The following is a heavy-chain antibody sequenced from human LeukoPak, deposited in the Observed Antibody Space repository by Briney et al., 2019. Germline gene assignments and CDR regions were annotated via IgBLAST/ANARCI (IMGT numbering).Heavy chain of an antibody. Sequence: AAVKVSCKASGYTFTSYGISWVRQAAGQGLEWMGWISAYNGNTIYATKLQARVTMTTDTSTSTAYMELRSLRSADTAVYYCAREGRDYYDSSEWGQGTPVTVSS. CDR3: AREGRDYYDSSE. V-gene: IGHV1-18*01. CDR2: ISAYNGNT. CDR1: GYTFTSYG. J-gene: IGHJ4*02. D-gene: IGHD3-22*01.